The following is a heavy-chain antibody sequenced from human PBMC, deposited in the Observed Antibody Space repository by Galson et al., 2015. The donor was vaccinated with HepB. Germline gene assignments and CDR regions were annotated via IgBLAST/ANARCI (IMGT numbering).Heavy chain of an antibody. Sequence: SLRLSCAASGFTFSNAWMNWVRQAPGKGLEWVGRIKSKTDGGTTDYAAPVKGRFTISRDDSKNTLYLQMNSLKTEDTAVYYCTTQTYYYDSSGYSPPLDYWGQGTLVTVSS. CDR3: TTQTYYYDSSGYSPPLDY. V-gene: IGHV3-15*07. CDR1: GFTFSNAW. CDR2: IKSKTDGGTT. D-gene: IGHD3-22*01. J-gene: IGHJ4*02.